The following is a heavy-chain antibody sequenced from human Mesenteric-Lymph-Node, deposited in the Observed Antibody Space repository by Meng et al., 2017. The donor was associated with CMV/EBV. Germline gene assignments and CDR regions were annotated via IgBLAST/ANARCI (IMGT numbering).Heavy chain of an antibody. CDR1: GGSITSSNYY. J-gene: IGHJ6*02. V-gene: IGHV4-39*07. CDR2: FQSGGGT. Sequence: SETLSLTCTVSGGSITSSNYYWGWIRQPPGKGLEWIGSFQSGGGTYFNPSLKSRVSISGDTSKNQFSLKLSSVTAADTAVYYCARGRVAARPRYYYYYGMDVWGQGTTVTVSS. CDR3: ARGRVAARPRYYYYYGMDV. D-gene: IGHD6-6*01.